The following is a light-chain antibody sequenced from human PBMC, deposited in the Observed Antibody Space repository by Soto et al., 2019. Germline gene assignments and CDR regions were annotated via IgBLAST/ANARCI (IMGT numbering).Light chain of an antibody. Sequence: QSALTQPPSASGSPGQSVTISCTGTKNDIGVYDFVSWYHHHPGKAHSLIIYEVVQRPSGVPDRFSGSKSGNAASLTVSGLQDAEAADYFCKSYAGSNPYVFGSGTKLTVL. J-gene: IGLJ1*01. CDR2: EVV. V-gene: IGLV2-8*01. CDR1: KNDIGVYDF. CDR3: KSYAGSNPYV.